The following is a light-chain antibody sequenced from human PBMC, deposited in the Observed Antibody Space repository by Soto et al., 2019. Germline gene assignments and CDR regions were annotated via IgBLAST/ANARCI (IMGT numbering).Light chain of an antibody. CDR2: GAS. J-gene: IGKJ1*01. CDR3: QQYNNWPPWT. CDR1: QSVSSTY. Sequence: EIVLTQSPGTLSLSPGERATLSCRASQSVSSTYVAWYQQKPGQAPRLLIYGASTRATGIPARFSGSGSGTEFTLTISSLQSEDFAVYYCQQYNNWPPWTFGQGSKADIK. V-gene: IGKV3-15*01.